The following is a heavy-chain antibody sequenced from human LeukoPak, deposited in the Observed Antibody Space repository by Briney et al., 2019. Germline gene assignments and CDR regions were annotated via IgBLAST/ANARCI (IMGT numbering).Heavy chain of an antibody. CDR2: INPNSGGT. V-gene: IGHV1-2*02. CDR3: ARGSAHCSGASCYNYFDY. Sequence: GASVKVSCKASGYTFTGYYMHWVRQAPGQGLEWMGWINPNSGGTNYAQKFQGRVTITADESTSTAYMELSSLRSEDTAVYYCARGSAHCSGASCYNYFDYWGQGTLVTVSS. J-gene: IGHJ4*02. D-gene: IGHD2-15*01. CDR1: GYTFTGYY.